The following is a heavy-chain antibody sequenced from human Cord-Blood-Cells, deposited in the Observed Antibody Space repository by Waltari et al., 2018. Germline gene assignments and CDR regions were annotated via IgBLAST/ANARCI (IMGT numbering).Heavy chain of an antibody. CDR3: ARDSGYCSGGSCYYDAFDI. V-gene: IGHV3-48*02. Sequence: EVQLVESGGGLVQPGGSLRLSWSASGFPFSSYSINWVRPAPGTGLEWVSYISSSSSTIYYADSVKGRFTISRDNAKNSLYLQMNSLRDEDTAVYYCARDSGYCSGGSCYYDAFDIWGQGTMVTVSS. D-gene: IGHD2-15*01. CDR2: ISSSSSTI. J-gene: IGHJ3*02. CDR1: GFPFSSYS.